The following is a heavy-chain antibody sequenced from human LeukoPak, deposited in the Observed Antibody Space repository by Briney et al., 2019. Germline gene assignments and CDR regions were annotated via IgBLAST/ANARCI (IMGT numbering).Heavy chain of an antibody. J-gene: IGHJ5*01. Sequence: SETLSLTCSVTGDSMNSNAYWWGWVRQPPGQGLEWIGSVSYSGSTNYNPSLKSRVIISVDTYKNQVSLQLSSVTAADTAVYYCARLWSFYYDSRGNWFDSWGQGTLVPVSS. CDR1: GDSMNSNAYW. CDR3: ARLWSFYYDSRGNWFDS. D-gene: IGHD3-22*01. V-gene: IGHV4-39*01. CDR2: VSYSGST.